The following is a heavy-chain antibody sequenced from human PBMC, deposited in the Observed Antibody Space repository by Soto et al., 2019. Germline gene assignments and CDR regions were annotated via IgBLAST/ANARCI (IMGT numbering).Heavy chain of an antibody. CDR3: ARSPRITMVRGVIINNWFDP. V-gene: IGHV4-61*01. J-gene: IGHJ5*02. CDR2: IYYSGST. CDR1: GGSVSSGSYY. Sequence: SETLSLTCTVSGGSVSSGSYYWSWIRQPPGKGLEWIGYIYYSGSTNYNPSLKSRVTISVDTSKNQFSLKLSSVTAADTAVYYCARSPRITMVRGVIINNWFDPWGQGTLVTVSS. D-gene: IGHD3-10*01.